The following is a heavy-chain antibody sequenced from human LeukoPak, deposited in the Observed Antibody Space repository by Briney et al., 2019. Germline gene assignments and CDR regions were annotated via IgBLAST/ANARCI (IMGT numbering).Heavy chain of an antibody. CDR2: IYYSGNT. J-gene: IGHJ4*02. V-gene: IGHV4-39*05. CDR1: GGSISRSSYY. D-gene: IGHD2-15*01. CDR3: AMDCSGGTCYAAGGDY. Sequence: ETPSLTCTVSGGSISRSSYYWGWIRQPPGKGLEWIGSIYYSGNTYYNPSLKSRVTISVDTLKNLFSLKLRSVTAADTAVYYCAMDCSGGTCYAAGGDYWGQGALLAVSS.